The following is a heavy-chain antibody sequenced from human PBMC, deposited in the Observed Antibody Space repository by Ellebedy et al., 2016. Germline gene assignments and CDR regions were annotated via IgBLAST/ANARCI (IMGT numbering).Heavy chain of an antibody. CDR1: GFSVSSNY. J-gene: IGHJ3*01. D-gene: IGHD1-1*01. CDR2: VFHTGTT. V-gene: IGHV4-59*02. Sequence: ESLKISCVISGFSVSSNYLSWIRRPPGKGLEWIGYVFHTGTTHYNPSLKSRVTMSVDTSKSQFSLRLTSVTAADTAVYYCAKWNGGWNAFDVWGQGTMVTVSS. CDR3: AKWNGGWNAFDV.